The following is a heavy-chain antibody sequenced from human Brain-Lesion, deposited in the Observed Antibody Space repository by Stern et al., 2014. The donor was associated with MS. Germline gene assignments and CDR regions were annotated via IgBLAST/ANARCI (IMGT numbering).Heavy chain of an antibody. D-gene: IGHD2-2*01. CDR3: ARGRVVPGFQYYATDV. J-gene: IGHJ6*02. CDR2: IFNSGST. V-gene: IGHV4-61*02. CDR1: GGSISSGGYY. Sequence: VQLVESGPGLVKPSQTLSLSCTVSGGSISSGGYYWSWIRQPAGKGLEWIGRIFNSGSTSYNPPPKSRVPISIDTPKNQFSRRLNSMTAADTAVYYCARGRVVPGFQYYATDVWGQGTTVIVSS.